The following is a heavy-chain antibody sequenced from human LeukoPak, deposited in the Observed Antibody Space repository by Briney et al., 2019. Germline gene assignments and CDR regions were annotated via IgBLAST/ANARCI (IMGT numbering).Heavy chain of an antibody. CDR1: GGSFSTYA. CDR3: AREGSGTSSPMAY. V-gene: IGHV1-69*04. D-gene: IGHD1-14*01. Sequence: ASVKVSCEASGGSFSTYAVSWARQAPGQGLEWMGRIYPMLGVDNYAQRFQGRVTITADKSTGTAYMELNSLTSEDTAVYYCAREGSGTSSPMAYWGQGTLVTVSS. J-gene: IGHJ4*02. CDR2: IYPMLGVD.